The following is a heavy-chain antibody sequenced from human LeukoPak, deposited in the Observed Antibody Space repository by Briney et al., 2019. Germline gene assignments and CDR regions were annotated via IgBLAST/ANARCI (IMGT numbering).Heavy chain of an antibody. CDR1: GYTFTGYY. V-gene: IGHV1-2*02. Sequence: ASVKVSCKASGYTFTGYYMHWVRQAPGQGLEWMGWINPNSGGTNYAQKFQGRVTMTRDTSISTAYMELSRLRSDDTAVYYCARDKGLSGSYGYWGQGTLVTVSS. CDR2: INPNSGGT. D-gene: IGHD1-26*01. J-gene: IGHJ4*02. CDR3: ARDKGLSGSYGY.